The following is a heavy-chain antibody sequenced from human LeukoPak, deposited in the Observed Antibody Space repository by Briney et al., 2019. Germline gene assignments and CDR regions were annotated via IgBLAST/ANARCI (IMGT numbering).Heavy chain of an antibody. D-gene: IGHD6-13*01. V-gene: IGHV3-23*01. CDR2: ISGRGGST. J-gene: IGHJ4*02. Sequence: GGSLTLSCAPSALTFSSYATSWVRHAPGGGMGWVSSISGRGGSTYYGDSVKGRFTTSRDNAKKTLYLQMNSLRAEDTAVYYCAKGYTYSSSWVPGVFDYWGQGTLVTVSS. CDR1: ALTFSSYA. CDR3: AKGYTYSSSWVPGVFDY.